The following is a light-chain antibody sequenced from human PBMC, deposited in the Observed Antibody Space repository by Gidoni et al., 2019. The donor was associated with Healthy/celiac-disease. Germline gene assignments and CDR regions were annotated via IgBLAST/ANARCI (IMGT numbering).Light chain of an antibody. J-gene: IGKJ5*01. CDR2: GAS. Sequence: EIVMTQSPATLSVSPGERATLSCRASQSVSSNLAWYQQKLGQAPRPRIYGASTRATGISARGSGSGSGTEFTLTISSVQSEDFAVYYCQQYNNWPPISCGQGTRLEIK. CDR3: QQYNNWPPIS. V-gene: IGKV3-15*01. CDR1: QSVSSN.